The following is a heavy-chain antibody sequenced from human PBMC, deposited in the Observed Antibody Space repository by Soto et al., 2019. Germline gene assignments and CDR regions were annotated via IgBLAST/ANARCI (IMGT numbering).Heavy chain of an antibody. CDR2: INHSGST. J-gene: IGHJ4*02. D-gene: IGHD3-22*01. CDR3: ARGLRLGGSGYY. CDR1: GGSFSGYY. Sequence: SETLSLTCAVYGGSFSGYYWSWIRQPPGKGLEWIGEINHSGSTNYNPSLKSRVTISVDTSKKQFSLKLSSVTAADTAVYYCARGLRLGGSGYYWGPGTLVTVSS. V-gene: IGHV4-34*01.